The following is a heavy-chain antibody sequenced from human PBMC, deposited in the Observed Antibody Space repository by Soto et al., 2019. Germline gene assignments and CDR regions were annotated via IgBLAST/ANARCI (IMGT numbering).Heavy chain of an antibody. CDR1: GFTFSSYA. CDR2: ISYDGSNK. CDR3: ARDSPYYYDSSGYMFDP. V-gene: IGHV3-30-3*01. D-gene: IGHD3-22*01. Sequence: PGGSLRLSCAASGFTFSSYAMHWVRQAPGKGLEWVAVISYDGSNKYYADSVKGRFTISRDNFKNTLYLQMNSLRAEDTAVYYCARDSPYYYDSSGYMFDPWGQGTLVTVSS. J-gene: IGHJ5*02.